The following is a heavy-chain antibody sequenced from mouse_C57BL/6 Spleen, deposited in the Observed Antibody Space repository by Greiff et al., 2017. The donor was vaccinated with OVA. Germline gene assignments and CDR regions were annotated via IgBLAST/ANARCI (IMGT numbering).Heavy chain of an antibody. CDR1: GYTFTDYY. D-gene: IGHD1-1*01. CDR3: ARASRGSSPWFAY. V-gene: IGHV1-26*01. Sequence: EVKLQQSGPELVKPGASVKISCKASGYTFTDYYMNWVKQSHGKSLEWIGDINPNNGGTSYNQKFKGKATLTVDKSSSTAYMELRSLTSEDSAVYYCARASRGSSPWFAYWGQGTLVTVSA. CDR2: INPNNGGT. J-gene: IGHJ3*01.